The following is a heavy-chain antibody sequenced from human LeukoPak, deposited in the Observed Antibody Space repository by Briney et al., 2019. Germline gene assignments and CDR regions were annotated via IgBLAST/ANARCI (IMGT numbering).Heavy chain of an antibody. CDR1: RFTFSSYS. D-gene: IGHD3-10*01. J-gene: IGHJ4*02. V-gene: IGHV3-48*01. CDR2: ISSGSNTI. CDR3: AKDPGTKLGTYYFDY. Sequence: PGGSLRLSCAASRFTFSSYSMNWVRQAPGKGLEWISYISSGSNTIYYADSVKGRFTISRDNSKNTLYLQMNSLRAEDTAVYYCAKDPGTKLGTYYFDYWGQGTLVTVSS.